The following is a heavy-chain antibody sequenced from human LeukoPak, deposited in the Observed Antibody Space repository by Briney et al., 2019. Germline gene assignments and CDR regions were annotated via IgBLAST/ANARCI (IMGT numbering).Heavy chain of an antibody. J-gene: IGHJ4*02. CDR3: ARGGLYSSGWYFDY. Sequence: PSETLSLTCTVSGYSINSDYYWGWIRQPPGKGLEWIGSISHSGTTYYNPSLKSRVTISVDTSKNQFSLKLSSVTAADTAVYYCARGGLYSSGWYFDYWGQGTLVTVSS. V-gene: IGHV4-38-2*02. D-gene: IGHD6-19*01. CDR1: GYSINSDYY. CDR2: ISHSGTT.